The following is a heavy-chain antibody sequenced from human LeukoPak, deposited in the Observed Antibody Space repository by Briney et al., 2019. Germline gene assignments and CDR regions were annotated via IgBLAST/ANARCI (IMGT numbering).Heavy chain of an antibody. V-gene: IGHV3-30*18. CDR1: GFTFSSYG. D-gene: IGHD6-13*01. CDR2: ISYDGSNK. CDR3: AKFESRYSSSWYGGYFDY. J-gene: IGHJ4*02. Sequence: GRSLRLSCAASGFTFSSYGMHWVRQAPGKGLEWVAVISYDGSNKYYADSVKGRFTISRDNSKNTLYLQMNSLRAEDTAVYYCAKFESRYSSSWYGGYFDYWGQGTLVTVSS.